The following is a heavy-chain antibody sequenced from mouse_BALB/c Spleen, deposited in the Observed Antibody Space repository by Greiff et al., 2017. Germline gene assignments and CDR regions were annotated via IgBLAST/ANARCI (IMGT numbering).Heavy chain of an antibody. Sequence: VQLQQSGPGLVQPSQSLSITCTVSGFSLTSYGVHWVRQSPGKGLEWLGVIWSGGSTDYNAAFISRLSISKDNSKSQVFFKMNSLQADDTAIYYCARKPTTVVATDYAMDYWGQGTSVTVSS. CDR3: ARKPTTVVATDYAMDY. J-gene: IGHJ4*01. CDR1: GFSLTSYG. CDR2: IWSGGST. V-gene: IGHV2-4-1*01. D-gene: IGHD1-1*01.